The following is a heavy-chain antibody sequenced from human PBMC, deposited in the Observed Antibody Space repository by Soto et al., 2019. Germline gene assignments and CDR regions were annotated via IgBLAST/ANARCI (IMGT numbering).Heavy chain of an antibody. CDR2: IYWNDDK. CDR3: AHRHSSGWYHRDRGFDY. Sequence: QITLKESGPTLVKPTQTLTLTCTFSGFSLSTSGVGVGWIRQPPGKALEWLALIYWNDDKRYSPSLKSRLTITKDTSKNQVVLTMTSMDPVDPATYYCAHRHSSGWYHRDRGFDYWGQGTLVTVSS. J-gene: IGHJ4*02. CDR1: GFSLSTSGVG. D-gene: IGHD6-19*01. V-gene: IGHV2-5*01.